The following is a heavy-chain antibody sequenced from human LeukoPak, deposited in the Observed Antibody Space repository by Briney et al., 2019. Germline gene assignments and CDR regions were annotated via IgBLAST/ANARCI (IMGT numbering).Heavy chain of an antibody. D-gene: IGHD2-15*01. CDR3: ARHLWDCSGGSCNYFDY. Sequence: PSETLSLTCTVSGGSISSYYWSWIRQPPGKGLEWIGSIYYSGSTYYNPSLKSRVTISVDTSKNQFSLKLSSVTAADTAVYYCARHLWDCSGGSCNYFDYWGQGTLVTVSS. J-gene: IGHJ4*02. V-gene: IGHV4-59*05. CDR2: IYYSGST. CDR1: GGSISSYY.